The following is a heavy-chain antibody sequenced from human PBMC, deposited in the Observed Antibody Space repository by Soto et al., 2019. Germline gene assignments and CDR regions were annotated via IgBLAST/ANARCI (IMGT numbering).Heavy chain of an antibody. CDR1: GFTFDDYA. CDR3: AKDRNGGSGLLDY. Sequence: EVQLVESGGGLVQPGRSLRLSCAASGFTFDDYAMHWVRQAPGKGLEWVSGISWNSGSIGYADSVKGRFTISRDNAKNSLYLQMNSLRAEDTALYYCAKDRNGGSGLLDYWGQGTLVTVSS. V-gene: IGHV3-9*01. CDR2: ISWNSGSI. D-gene: IGHD2-15*01. J-gene: IGHJ4*02.